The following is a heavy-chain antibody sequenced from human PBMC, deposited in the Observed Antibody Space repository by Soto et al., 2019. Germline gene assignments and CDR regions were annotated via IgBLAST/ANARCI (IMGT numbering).Heavy chain of an antibody. Sequence: SETLSLTCAVYGGSFSGYYWSWIRQPPGKGLEWIGEINHSGSTNYNPSLKSRVTISVDTSKNQFSLKLSSVTAADTAVYYCARGSTTIFGRDYYYYMDVWGKGTTVTVSS. CDR2: INHSGST. CDR3: ARGSTTIFGRDYYYYMDV. CDR1: GGSFSGYY. V-gene: IGHV4-34*01. D-gene: IGHD3-3*01. J-gene: IGHJ6*03.